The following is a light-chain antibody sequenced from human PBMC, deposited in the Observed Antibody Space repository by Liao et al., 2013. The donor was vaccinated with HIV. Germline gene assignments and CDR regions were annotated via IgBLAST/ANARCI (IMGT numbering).Light chain of an antibody. V-gene: IGLV3-21*04. CDR1: NIGSKS. CDR2: YDS. Sequence: SYELTQPPSVSVAPGKTASIICGGNNIGSKSVHWYQQKPGQAPVLVIYYDSDRPSGIPERFSGSNSGNTATLTISRVEAGDEADYYCQVWDSSSDHWVFGGGTKLTVL. CDR3: QVWDSSSDHWV. J-gene: IGLJ3*02.